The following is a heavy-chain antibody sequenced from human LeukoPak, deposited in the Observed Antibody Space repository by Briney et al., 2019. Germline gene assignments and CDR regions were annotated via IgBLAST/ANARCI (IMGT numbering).Heavy chain of an antibody. CDR3: AKDLFSGCYGGHER. Sequence: GWSLRLSCAASGFTFSSYAMSWVRQAPGREGEGVSAISGGGGSTYYADSLKGRFTISRDNSKNTLYLQTDSLRAEDTAVYFCAKDLFSGCYGGHERWGQGTLVTVSS. V-gene: IGHV3-23*01. J-gene: IGHJ4*02. D-gene: IGHD1-26*01. CDR2: ISGGGGST. CDR1: GFTFSSYA.